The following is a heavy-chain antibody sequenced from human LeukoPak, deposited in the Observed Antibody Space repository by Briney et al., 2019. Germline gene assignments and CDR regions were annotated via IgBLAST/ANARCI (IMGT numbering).Heavy chain of an antibody. J-gene: IGHJ4*02. V-gene: IGHV1-18*01. CDR1: GHTLTSYG. CDR3: ARVDTAMVSFDY. Sequence: ASVKVSCKASGHTLTSYGISRVRQAPGQGLEWMGWISAYNGNTNYAQKLQGRVTMTTDTSTSTAYMELRSLRSDDTAVYYCARVDTAMVSFDYWGQGTLVTVSS. CDR2: ISAYNGNT. D-gene: IGHD5-18*01.